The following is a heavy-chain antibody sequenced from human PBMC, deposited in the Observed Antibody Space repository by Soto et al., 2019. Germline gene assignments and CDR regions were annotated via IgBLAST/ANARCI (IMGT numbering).Heavy chain of an antibody. Sequence: GASVKVSCKVSGFTLTELSMHWVRQAPGKRVGWMGGFDPEDGETIYAQKFQGRVTMTEDTSTDTAYMELSSLRSEDTAVYYCATGWSYDILTGYSPGAFDIWGQGTMVTVSS. D-gene: IGHD3-9*01. CDR2: FDPEDGET. V-gene: IGHV1-24*01. CDR1: GFTLTELS. CDR3: ATGWSYDILTGYSPGAFDI. J-gene: IGHJ3*02.